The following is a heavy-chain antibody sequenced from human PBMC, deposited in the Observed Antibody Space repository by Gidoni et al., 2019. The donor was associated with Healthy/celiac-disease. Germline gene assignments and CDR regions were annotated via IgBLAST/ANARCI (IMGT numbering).Heavy chain of an antibody. J-gene: IGHJ4*02. D-gene: IGHD3-10*01. CDR3: ARGPWGSGSQTFDY. Sequence: EVQLVESGGGLVQPGGSLSLSCAASGFTFSSYSMNWVRQAPGKGLEWVSYISRSSSTIYYADSVKGRFTISRDNAKNSLYLQMNSLRDEDTAVYYCARGPWGSGSQTFDYWGQGTLVTVSS. V-gene: IGHV3-48*02. CDR2: ISRSSSTI. CDR1: GFTFSSYS.